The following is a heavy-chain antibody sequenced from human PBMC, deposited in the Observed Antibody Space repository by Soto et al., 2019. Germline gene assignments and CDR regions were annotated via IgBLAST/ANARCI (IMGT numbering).Heavy chain of an antibody. CDR3: ARDVITMVRVVIITRMRFDP. Sequence: ASVKVSCKASGYTFTGYYMHWVRQAPGQGLEWMGWINPNSGGTNYAQKFQGRGTMTRDTSISTAHMELSRIRSDDTAVYYCARDVITMVRVVIITRMRFDPWGQGTMVTVSS. CDR1: GYTFTGYY. V-gene: IGHV1-2*02. J-gene: IGHJ5*02. D-gene: IGHD3-10*01. CDR2: INPNSGGT.